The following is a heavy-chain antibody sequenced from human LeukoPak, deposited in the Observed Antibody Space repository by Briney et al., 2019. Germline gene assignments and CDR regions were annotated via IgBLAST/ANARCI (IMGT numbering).Heavy chain of an antibody. Sequence: GGSLRLSCAASGFTFSSYAMSWVRQAPGKGLEWVSVIYSGGSTYYADSVKGRFTISRDNSKNTLYLQMNSLRAEDTAVYYCARAEGGYDFGLDYWGQGTLVTVSS. V-gene: IGHV3-66*01. CDR1: GFTFSSYA. D-gene: IGHD5-12*01. CDR2: IYSGGST. J-gene: IGHJ4*02. CDR3: ARAEGGYDFGLDY.